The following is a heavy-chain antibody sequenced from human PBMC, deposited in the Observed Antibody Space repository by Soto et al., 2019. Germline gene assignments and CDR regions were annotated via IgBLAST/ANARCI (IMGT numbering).Heavy chain of an antibody. Sequence: PGGSLRLSCAASGFTFSRHAMSWVRQAPGKGLEWVSGISGSGGNTFYADSVKGRFTISRDNSKNTLYLQMNTVRVEDTAVYYCAKDPVPYFYASGEDHVDYWGQGRLVTVSS. CDR2: ISGSGGNT. V-gene: IGHV3-23*01. J-gene: IGHJ4*02. D-gene: IGHD3-10*01. CDR1: GFTFSRHA. CDR3: AKDPVPYFYASGEDHVDY.